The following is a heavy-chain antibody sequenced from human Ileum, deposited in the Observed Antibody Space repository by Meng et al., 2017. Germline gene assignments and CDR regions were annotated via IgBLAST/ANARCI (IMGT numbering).Heavy chain of an antibody. CDR3: ARVTGGDYGIEFAY. CDR1: GYIFTTYA. Sequence: VKVVESGSELKKPGASVKVSCKASGYIFTTYAINWVRQAPGQGLEWMGWINTNTGNPTYAQGFTGRFVFSLDTSVNTAYLQISSLKAEDTAVYYCARVTGGDYGIEFAYWGQGTLVTVSS. V-gene: IGHV7-4-1*02. D-gene: IGHD4-17*01. CDR2: INTNTGNP. J-gene: IGHJ4*02.